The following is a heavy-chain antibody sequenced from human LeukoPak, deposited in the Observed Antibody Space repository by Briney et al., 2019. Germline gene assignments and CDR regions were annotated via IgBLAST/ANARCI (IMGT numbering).Heavy chain of an antibody. D-gene: IGHD1-1*01. CDR2: IIPIFGTA. J-gene: IGHJ4*02. CDR1: GGTFSSYA. V-gene: IGHV1-69*13. CDR3: ARYGKDWNDEGDY. Sequence: SVKVSCKACGGTFSSYAISWVRQAPGQGLEWMGGIIPIFGTANYAQKFQGRVTITADESTSTAYMELSSLRSEDTAVYYCARYGKDWNDEGDYWGQGTLVTVSS.